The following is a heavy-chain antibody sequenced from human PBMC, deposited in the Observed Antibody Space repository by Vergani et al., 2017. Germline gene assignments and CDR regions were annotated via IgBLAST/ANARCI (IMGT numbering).Heavy chain of an antibody. J-gene: IGHJ5*02. CDR1: GGTISSSSYR. CDR2: IYYVGNA. Sequence: QVQLQESGPGVVKPSETLSLTCTASGGTISSSSYRWAWLRQPPGKELEWIGSIYYVGNADYNPSLESRVTMSVDTSKNQFSLNLISVTAADTAVYFCARQKGILQYLGDGFRYWLDPWGQGTLVTVSS. V-gene: IGHV4-39*01. CDR3: ARQKGILQYLGDGFRYWLDP. D-gene: IGHD2/OR15-2a*01.